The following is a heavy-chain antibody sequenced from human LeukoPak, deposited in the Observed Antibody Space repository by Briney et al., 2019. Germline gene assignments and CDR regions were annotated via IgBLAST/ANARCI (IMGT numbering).Heavy chain of an antibody. D-gene: IGHD3-10*01. Sequence: SSETLSLTCTVSGGSISGSSYYWGWIRQPPGKGLEWIGSIYYSGSTYYNPSLKSRVTISVDTSKNQFSLKLSSVTAADTAVYYCARLFGQPWTTIDYWGQGTLVTVSS. J-gene: IGHJ4*02. V-gene: IGHV4-39*01. CDR3: ARLFGQPWTTIDY. CDR2: IYYSGST. CDR1: GGSISGSSYY.